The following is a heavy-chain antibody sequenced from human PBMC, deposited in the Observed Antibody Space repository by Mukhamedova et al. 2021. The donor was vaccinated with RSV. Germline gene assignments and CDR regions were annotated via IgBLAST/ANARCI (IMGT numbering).Heavy chain of an antibody. D-gene: IGHD6-19*01. CDR2: ISSSGSTI. V-gene: IGHV3-48*03. J-gene: IGHJ4*02. Sequence: NWVRQAPGKGLEWVSYISSSGSTIYYADSVKGRFTISRDNAKNSLYLQMNSLRAEDTAVYYCARDQGSGWFPFDYWGQGTLVTV. CDR3: ARDQGSGWFPFDY.